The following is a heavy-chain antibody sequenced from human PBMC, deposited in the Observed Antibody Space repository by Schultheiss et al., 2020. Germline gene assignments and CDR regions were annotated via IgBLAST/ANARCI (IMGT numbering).Heavy chain of an antibody. CDR1: GFTFTDHY. V-gene: IGHV3-11*06. J-gene: IGHJ4*02. CDR2: ISSSSSYI. D-gene: IGHD3-3*01. Sequence: GGSLRLSCAASGFTFTDHYMGWIRQIPGKGLEWVSSISSSSSYIYYADSVKGRFTISRDNAKNSLYLQMNSLRAEDTAVYYCARAPLLEWLLYNWGQGTLVTVSS. CDR3: ARAPLLEWLLYN.